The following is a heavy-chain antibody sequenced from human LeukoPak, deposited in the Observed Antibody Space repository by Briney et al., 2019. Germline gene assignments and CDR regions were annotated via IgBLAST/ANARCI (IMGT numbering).Heavy chain of an antibody. V-gene: IGHV4-59*08. CDR3: ASYITVAGTFQH. CDR2: IYYSGST. D-gene: IGHD6-13*01. Sequence: SETLSLTCTVSGGSISSYYWSWIRQPPGKGLEWIGYIYYSGSTNYNPSLKSRVTISVDTSKNQFSLKLSSVTAADTAVYYCASYITVAGTFQHWGQGTLVTVSS. CDR1: GGSISSYY. J-gene: IGHJ1*01.